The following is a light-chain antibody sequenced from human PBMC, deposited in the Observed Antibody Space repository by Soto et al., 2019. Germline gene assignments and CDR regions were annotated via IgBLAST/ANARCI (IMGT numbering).Light chain of an antibody. Sequence: EIVLTQSPGTLSLSPGERATLSCRASQSLSSSYLAWYQHKPGQAPRLLIYGTSNRAPGIPDRFSGSGSGTDFTLTIKRLEPEDFAVLYCQQYDNSPYTFGQGTKLEIK. CDR3: QQYDNSPYT. CDR2: GTS. V-gene: IGKV3-20*01. J-gene: IGKJ2*01. CDR1: QSLSSSY.